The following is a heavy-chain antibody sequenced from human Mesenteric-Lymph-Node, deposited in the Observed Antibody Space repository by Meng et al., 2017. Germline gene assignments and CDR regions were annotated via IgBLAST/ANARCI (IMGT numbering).Heavy chain of an antibody. D-gene: IGHD2-21*02. Sequence: GESLKISCAASGFTFSSSWMNWVRQPPGKGLMWVARINSDGTIATSADSVKGRFTISRDNAKNSLFLQMNSLTAEDTAVYFCAKYCGGDCYSGGEAFDIWGQGTMVTVSS. CDR1: GFTFSSSW. V-gene: IGHV3-74*01. CDR2: INSDGTIA. CDR3: AKYCGGDCYSGGEAFDI. J-gene: IGHJ3*02.